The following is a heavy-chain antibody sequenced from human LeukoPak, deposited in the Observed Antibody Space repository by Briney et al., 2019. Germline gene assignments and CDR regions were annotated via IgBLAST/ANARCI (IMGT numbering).Heavy chain of an antibody. CDR3: ARQQYSSFDY. V-gene: IGHV1-46*01. J-gene: IGHJ4*02. D-gene: IGHD6-13*01. CDR1: GYTFISYY. CDR2: INPTGGRT. Sequence: GASVKVSCKASGYTFISYYMHWVRQAPGQGLEWMGIINPTGGRTTYAQKFQGRVTMSSDTSRSTVFMELSSLRSEDTAVYYCARQQYSSFDYWGQGTLVTLSS.